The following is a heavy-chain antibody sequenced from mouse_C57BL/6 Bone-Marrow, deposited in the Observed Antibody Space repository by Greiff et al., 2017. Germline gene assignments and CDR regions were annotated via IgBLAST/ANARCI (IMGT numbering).Heavy chain of an antibody. CDR3: ARGSGLPWFAY. CDR1: GYTFTSYW. J-gene: IGHJ3*01. CDR2: IDPSDSYT. Sequence: VQLQQPGAELVMPGASVQLSCKASGYTFTSYWMHWVKQRPGQGLEWIGEIDPSDSYTNYNQKFKGKSTLTVDKSSSTAYMQLSSLTSEDSAVYYCARGSGLPWFAYWGQGTLVTVSA. D-gene: IGHD3-2*02. V-gene: IGHV1-69*01.